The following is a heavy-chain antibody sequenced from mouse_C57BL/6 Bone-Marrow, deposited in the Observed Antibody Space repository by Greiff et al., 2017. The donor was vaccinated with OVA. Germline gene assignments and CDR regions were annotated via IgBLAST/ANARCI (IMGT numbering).Heavy chain of an antibody. CDR2: IDPSDSYT. Sequence: QVQLQQPGAELVKPGASVKLSCKASGYTFTSYWMQWVKQRPGQGLEWIGEIDPSDSYTNYNQKFKGKATLTVDTSSSTAYMQLSSLTSEDSAVYYCARGQLRLRFSFAYWGQGTLVTVSA. CDR3: ARGQLRLRFSFAY. CDR1: GYTFTSYW. D-gene: IGHD3-2*02. V-gene: IGHV1-50*01. J-gene: IGHJ3*01.